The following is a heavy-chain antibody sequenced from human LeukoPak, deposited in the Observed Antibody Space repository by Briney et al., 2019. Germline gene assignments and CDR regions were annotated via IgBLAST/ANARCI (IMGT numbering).Heavy chain of an antibody. Sequence: GASVKVSCKASGYTFTSYDINGVRQATGQGLEWMGWMNPNSGNTGYAQKFQGRVTMTRNTSISTAYMELSSLRSEDTAVYYCARSVGYCSSTSCYGNAFDIWGQGTMVTVSS. CDR3: ARSVGYCSSTSCYGNAFDI. D-gene: IGHD2-2*01. V-gene: IGHV1-8*01. J-gene: IGHJ3*02. CDR2: MNPNSGNT. CDR1: GYTFTSYD.